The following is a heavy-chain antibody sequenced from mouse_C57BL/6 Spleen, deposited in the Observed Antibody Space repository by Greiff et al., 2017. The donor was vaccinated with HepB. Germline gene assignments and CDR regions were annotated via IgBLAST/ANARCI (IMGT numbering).Heavy chain of an antibody. CDR1: GFTFSDYY. V-gene: IGHV5-12*01. CDR2: ISNGGGST. CDR3: ARRPNYGNYEGYFDV. D-gene: IGHD2-1*01. Sequence: EVMLVESGGGLVQPGGSLKLSCAASGFTFSDYYMYWVRQTPEKRLEWVAYISNGGGSTYYPDTVKGRFTISRDNAKNTLYLQMSRLKSEDTAMYYCARRPNYGNYEGYFDVWGTGTTVTVSS. J-gene: IGHJ1*03.